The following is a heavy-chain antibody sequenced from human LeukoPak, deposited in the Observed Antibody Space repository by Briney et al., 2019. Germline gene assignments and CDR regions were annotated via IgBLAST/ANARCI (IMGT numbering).Heavy chain of an antibody. CDR1: GFSFSDDY. CDR2: IKQDGSEK. CDR3: ARQAGISAVAPPTDYYYYYYMDV. J-gene: IGHJ6*03. V-gene: IGHV3-7*01. Sequence: PGGSLRLSCEGSGFSFSDDYMSWVRQAPGKGLEWVANIKQDGSEKYYVDSVKGRFTISRDNAKNSLYLQMNSLRAEDTAVYYCARQAGISAVAPPTDYYYYYYMDVWGKGTTVTVSS. D-gene: IGHD6-19*01.